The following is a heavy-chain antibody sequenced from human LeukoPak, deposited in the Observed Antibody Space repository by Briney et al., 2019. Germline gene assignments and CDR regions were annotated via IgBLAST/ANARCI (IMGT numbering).Heavy chain of an antibody. CDR3: ARPDSTACFDY. D-gene: IGHD6-19*01. CDR2: IYPGDSAT. J-gene: IGHJ4*02. V-gene: IGHV5-51*01. Sequence: GESLKISCKGPGYSFTSHWIAWVRQIPGKGLEWMAIIYPGDSATRYSPSFQGQVTISADKSISTAYLQWSSLKASDTAMYYCARPDSTACFDYWGQGTLVTVSS. CDR1: GYSFTSHW.